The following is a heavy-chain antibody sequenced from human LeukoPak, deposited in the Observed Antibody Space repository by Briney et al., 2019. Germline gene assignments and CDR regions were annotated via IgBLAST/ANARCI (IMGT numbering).Heavy chain of an antibody. J-gene: IGHJ4*02. V-gene: IGHV3-9*01. CDR1: GFTFDDYA. CDR2: VSWNSGSI. CDR3: AKDMRYDSSGYYFDY. D-gene: IGHD3-22*01. Sequence: PGGSLRLSCAASGFTFDDYAMHWVRQAPGKGLEWVSSVSWNSGSIAYADSVKGRFTISRDNAKNSLYLQTNSLRAEDTALYYCAKDMRYDSSGYYFDYWGQGTLVTVSS.